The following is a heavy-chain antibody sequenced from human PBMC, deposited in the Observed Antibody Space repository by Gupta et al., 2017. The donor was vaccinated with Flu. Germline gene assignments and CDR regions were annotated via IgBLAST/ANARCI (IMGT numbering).Heavy chain of an antibody. CDR2: INAGNGNT. D-gene: IGHD1-26*01. J-gene: IGHJ4*02. V-gene: IGHV1-3*01. Sequence: FVGYAIQWVRQAPGQRLEWMGWINAGNGNTKSSQKLQGRVTITRDTSASTAYMELSSLTSEDTAIYYCARAAVGATPFDYWGQGTLVTVSS. CDR3: ARAAVGATPFDY. CDR1: FVGYA.